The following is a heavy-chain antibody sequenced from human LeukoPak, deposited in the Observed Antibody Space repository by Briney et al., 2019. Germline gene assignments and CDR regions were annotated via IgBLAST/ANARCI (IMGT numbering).Heavy chain of an antibody. J-gene: IGHJ4*02. D-gene: IGHD5-12*01. CDR3: SKERSLSKDIWHGDFGY. CDR1: GFTFSSYA. V-gene: IGHV3-23*01. Sequence: PGGSLRLSCAASGFTFSSYAVSWVRQAPGKGLEWVSSISGSGGSTYSADSVKGRFTISRDNSKNTLYLQMNSLRAEDTALYCLSKERSLSKDIWHGDFGYRGQGTLVTVSS. CDR2: ISGSGGST.